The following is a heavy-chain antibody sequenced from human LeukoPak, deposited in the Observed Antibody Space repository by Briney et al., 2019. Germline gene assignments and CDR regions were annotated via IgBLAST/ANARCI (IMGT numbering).Heavy chain of an antibody. CDR3: ASRNPSDWYTYAFDI. Sequence: SETLSLTCAVSGGSISSSNWWSWVRQPPGKGLEWIGEIYHSGSTNYNPSLKSRVTISVDKSKNQFSLKLSSVTAADTAVYYCASRNPSDWYTYAFDIWGQGTMVTVSS. D-gene: IGHD3-9*01. CDR1: GGSISSSNW. J-gene: IGHJ3*02. V-gene: IGHV4-4*02. CDR2: IYHSGST.